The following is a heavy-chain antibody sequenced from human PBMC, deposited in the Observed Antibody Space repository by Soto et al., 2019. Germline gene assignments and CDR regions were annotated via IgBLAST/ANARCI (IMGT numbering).Heavy chain of an antibody. CDR1: GASISSGDYF. CDR3: AREKGYISGPKNFDY. J-gene: IGHJ4*02. D-gene: IGHD5-12*01. CDR2: IYDSGSS. V-gene: IGHV4-30-4*01. Sequence: SETLSLTCTVSGASISSGDYFWSWIRQSPGKGLEWIGYIYDSGSSYYNPSLKSRVTMSVDTSKDQFSLKLSSVTAADTAVYYCAREKGYISGPKNFDYWGQGTLVTVSS.